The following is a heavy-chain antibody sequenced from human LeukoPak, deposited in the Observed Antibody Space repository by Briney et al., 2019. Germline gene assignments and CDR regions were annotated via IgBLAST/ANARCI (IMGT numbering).Heavy chain of an antibody. CDR2: ISGSGGGT. Sequence: GGSLRLSCAASGFTVSNNYMTWVRQAPGKGLEWVSAISGSGGGTYYADSVKGRFTISRDNSKNTLYLQMNSLRAEDTAVYYCANVIYDFWSGYSDDAFDIWGQGTMVTVSS. J-gene: IGHJ3*02. D-gene: IGHD3-3*01. CDR3: ANVIYDFWSGYSDDAFDI. V-gene: IGHV3-23*01. CDR1: GFTVSNNY.